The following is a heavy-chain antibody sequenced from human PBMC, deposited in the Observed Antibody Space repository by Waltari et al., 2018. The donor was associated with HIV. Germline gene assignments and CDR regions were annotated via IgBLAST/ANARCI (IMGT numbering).Heavy chain of an antibody. V-gene: IGHV1-46*01. D-gene: IGHD2-15*01. CDR2: INPSGGSA. CDR3: AKDRLRGSSSSFDY. J-gene: IGHJ4*01. CDR1: GYMFTTYY. Sequence: QVQLVQSGAEVKKPGASVKISCEASGYMFTTYYMHWVRQAPGQGLEWMGIINPSGGSANYAQKFQGRFTISRDNSKNTRYLQMNSLRPDDTAVFYCAKDRLRGSSSSFDYWGHGTLVTVSS.